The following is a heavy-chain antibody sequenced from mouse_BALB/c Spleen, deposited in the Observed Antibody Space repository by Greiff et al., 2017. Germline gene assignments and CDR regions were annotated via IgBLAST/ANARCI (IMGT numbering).Heavy chain of an antibody. V-gene: IGHV2-2*02. D-gene: IGHD1-1*02. CDR2: IWSGGST. CDR1: GFSLTSYG. CDR3: ARNSGGCYAMDY. J-gene: IGHJ4*01. Sequence: QVQLKESGPGLVQPSQSLSITCTVSGFSLTSYGVHWVRQSPGKGLEWLGVIWSGGSTDYNAAFISRLSISKDNSKSQVFFKMNSLQTNDTAIYNCARNSGGCYAMDYWGQGTSVTVSS.